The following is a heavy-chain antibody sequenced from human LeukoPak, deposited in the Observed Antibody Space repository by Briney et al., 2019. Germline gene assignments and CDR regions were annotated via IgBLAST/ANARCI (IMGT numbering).Heavy chain of an antibody. D-gene: IGHD2-21*01. V-gene: IGHV3-9*01. CDR1: GFTFDDYA. CDR2: ISWNSGSI. J-gene: IGHJ2*01. CDR3: AKGWGSPYWYFDL. Sequence: GGSLRLSCAASGFTFDDYAMHWVRQAPGKGLEWVSGISWNSGSIGYADSVKGRFTISRDNAKNSLYLQMNSLRAEDTALYYCAKGWGSPYWYFDLWGRGTLVTVSS.